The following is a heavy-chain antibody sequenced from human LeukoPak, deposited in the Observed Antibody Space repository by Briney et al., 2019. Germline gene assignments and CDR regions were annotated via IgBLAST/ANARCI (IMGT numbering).Heavy chain of an antibody. J-gene: IGHJ3*01. CDR2: INPNSGGT. V-gene: IGHV1-2*02. CDR3: ARGISRYSSGWSL. CDR1: GYTFTGYY. D-gene: IGHD6-19*01. Sequence: ASVKVSCKASGYTFTGYYMHWVRQAPGQGLEWMGWINPNSGGTNYAQKFQGRVTMTRDTSISTAYMELSRLRSDDTAVYYCARGISRYSSGWSLWGQGTMVTVSS.